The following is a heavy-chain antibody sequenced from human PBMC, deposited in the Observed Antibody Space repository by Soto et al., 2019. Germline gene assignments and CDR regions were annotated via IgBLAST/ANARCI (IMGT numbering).Heavy chain of an antibody. CDR1: GGSIISNYFF. Sequence: QLQLQESGPGLVKPSETLSLTCTVSGGSIISNYFFWGWIRQPPGKGLEWIGTIFYSGRNYYNPSLKSRVTISVDTSKNQFSLKLSSVTAADTAMYYCARLNGDFPPRNWFDPWGQGTLVTVSS. D-gene: IGHD4-17*01. CDR3: ARLNGDFPPRNWFDP. J-gene: IGHJ5*02. CDR2: IFYSGRN. V-gene: IGHV4-39*01.